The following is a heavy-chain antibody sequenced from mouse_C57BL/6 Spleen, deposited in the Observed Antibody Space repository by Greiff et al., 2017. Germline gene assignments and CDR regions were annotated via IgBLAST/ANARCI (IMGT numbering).Heavy chain of an antibody. D-gene: IGHD4-1*01. J-gene: IGHJ1*03. CDR2: IHPSDSDT. V-gene: IGHV1-74*01. CDR3: ATANWDVDWYFDG. Sequence: VKLQQPGAELVKPGASVKVSCKASGYTFTSYWMHWVKQRPGQGLEWIGRIHPSDSDTNYNQKFKGKATLTVDKSSSTAYMQLSSLTSEDSAVYYCATANWDVDWYFDGWGTGTTVTVSS. CDR1: GYTFTSYW.